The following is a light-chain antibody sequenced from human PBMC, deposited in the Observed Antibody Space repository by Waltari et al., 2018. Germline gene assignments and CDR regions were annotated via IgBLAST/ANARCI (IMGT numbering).Light chain of an antibody. CDR1: QSVSSF. CDR3: QQRNSLPST. Sequence: IVLTQSPDTLSLSPGDRATLSCRASQSVSSFLLWYQQKPGRAPRLLIYDASNEATSIPARFSGSGSRTDFTLTISSLEPEDFAVYYCQQRNSLPSTFGQGTRVEIK. CDR2: DAS. J-gene: IGKJ1*01. V-gene: IGKV3-11*01.